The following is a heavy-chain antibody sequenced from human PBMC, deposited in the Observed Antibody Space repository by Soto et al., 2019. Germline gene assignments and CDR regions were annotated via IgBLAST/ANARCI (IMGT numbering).Heavy chain of an antibody. CDR1: GFTFSSYA. J-gene: IGHJ6*02. Sequence: PGGSLRLSCAASGFTFSSYAMSWVRQAPGKGLEWVSAISGSGGSTYYADSVKGRFTISRDNSKNTLYLQMNSLRAEDTAVYYCAKTKGRNIVLMVYAPRAPDYYYGMDVWGHGTTVTVSS. CDR2: ISGSGGST. CDR3: AKTKGRNIVLMVYAPRAPDYYYGMDV. V-gene: IGHV3-23*01. D-gene: IGHD2-8*01.